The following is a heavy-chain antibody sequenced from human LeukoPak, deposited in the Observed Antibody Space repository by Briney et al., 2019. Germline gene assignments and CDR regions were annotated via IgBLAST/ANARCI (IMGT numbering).Heavy chain of an antibody. D-gene: IGHD6-13*01. Sequence: PGGSLRLSCAASGFTFSSYGMHWVRQAPGKGLEWVAVISYDGSNKYYADSVKGRFTISRDNSKNTLYLQMNRLRAEDTAVYYCAKGAAADFYYYYYGMDVWGKGTTVTVSS. CDR3: AKGAAADFYYYYYGMDV. CDR1: GFTFSSYG. J-gene: IGHJ6*04. CDR2: ISYDGSNK. V-gene: IGHV3-30*18.